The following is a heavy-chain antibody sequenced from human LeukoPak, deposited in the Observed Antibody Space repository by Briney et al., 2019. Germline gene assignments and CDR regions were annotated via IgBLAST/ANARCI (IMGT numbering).Heavy chain of an antibody. V-gene: IGHV4-61*01. CDR1: GGSVSSGSYY. CDR2: IYYSGST. J-gene: IGHJ6*04. CDR3: ARGRVTMVRGALHIYGMDV. D-gene: IGHD3-10*01. Sequence: SETLSLTCTVSGGSVSSGSYYWSWIRQPPGKGLEWIGYIYYSGSTNYNPSLKSRVTISVDTSKNQFSLKLSSVTAADTAVYYCARGRVTMVRGALHIYGMDVWGKGTTVTVSS.